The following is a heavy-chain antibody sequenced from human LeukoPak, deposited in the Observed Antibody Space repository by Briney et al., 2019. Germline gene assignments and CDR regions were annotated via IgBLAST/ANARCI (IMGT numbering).Heavy chain of an antibody. Sequence: PSETLSLTCTVSGGSISSSSYYWGWIRQPPGKGLEWIGSIYYSGSTYYNPSLKSRVTISVDTSKNQFSLKLSSVTAADTAVYYCARDLSRFGDQGFDYWGQGTLVTVSS. J-gene: IGHJ4*02. CDR1: GGSISSSSYY. CDR2: IYYSGST. D-gene: IGHD3-10*01. CDR3: ARDLSRFGDQGFDY. V-gene: IGHV4-39*02.